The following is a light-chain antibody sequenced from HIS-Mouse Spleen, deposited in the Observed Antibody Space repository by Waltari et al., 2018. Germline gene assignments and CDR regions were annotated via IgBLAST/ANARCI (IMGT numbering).Light chain of an antibody. J-gene: IGLJ2*01. Sequence: QSALTQPRSVSGSPGQSVTISCTGTSSDVGGYNYVSWYQQHPGKAPKLLIYDVSKRPSGVPDRFSGSKSGNTASLTISGLQAEDEAEYYCCSYAGSYTFEVVFGGGTKLTVL. V-gene: IGLV2-11*01. CDR1: SSDVGGYNY. CDR3: CSYAGSYTFEVV. CDR2: DVS.